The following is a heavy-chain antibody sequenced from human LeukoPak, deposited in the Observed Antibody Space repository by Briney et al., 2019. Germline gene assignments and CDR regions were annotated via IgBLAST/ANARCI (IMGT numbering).Heavy chain of an antibody. Sequence: GGPLRLSCTTSGFDFSGYAMHWVRQAPGKGLQWVALIVYDESNEYYADSVKGRFTISRDNSKNKLYLQMNSLRAEDTAVYYCARVLTGTTGGGVFDYWGQGTLVTVSS. D-gene: IGHD1-20*01. J-gene: IGHJ4*02. CDR2: IVYDESNE. CDR3: ARVLTGTTGGGVFDY. V-gene: IGHV3-30-3*01. CDR1: GFDFSGYA.